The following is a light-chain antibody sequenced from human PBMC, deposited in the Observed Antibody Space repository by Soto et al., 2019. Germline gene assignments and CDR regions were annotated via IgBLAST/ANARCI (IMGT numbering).Light chain of an antibody. CDR1: QGIRSW. V-gene: IGKV1-12*01. J-gene: IGKJ4*01. CDR2: AAS. CDR3: QQADTFPLT. Sequence: DLQMTQSPSSVSASVGDRVTITCRASQGIRSWLAWYQQKPGKAPNLLLYAASSLQSGVPSRFSVSGSGTDFTISIRSLQPEDFATYYCQQADTFPLTFGVGTNVEIK.